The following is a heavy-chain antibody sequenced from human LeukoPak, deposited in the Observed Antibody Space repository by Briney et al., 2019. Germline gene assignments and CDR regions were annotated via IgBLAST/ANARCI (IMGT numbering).Heavy chain of an antibody. V-gene: IGHV3-53*01. CDR1: GFTVSSNY. Sequence: PGGSLRLSCAASGFTVSSNYMTWVRQAPGKGLEWVSVLYSGAGTYYADSVKGRFTISRDNSKNTLYLQMNSLRAEDTAVYYCAKRSADYWGQGTLVTVSS. CDR2: LYSGAGT. CDR3: AKRSADY. J-gene: IGHJ4*02.